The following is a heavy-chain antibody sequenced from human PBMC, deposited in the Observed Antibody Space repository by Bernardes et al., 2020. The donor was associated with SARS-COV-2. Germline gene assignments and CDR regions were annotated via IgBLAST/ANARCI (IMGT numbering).Heavy chain of an antibody. CDR1: GFTFSSYW. V-gene: IGHV3-7*04. J-gene: IGHJ4*02. CDR3: ARVYSSSWYFDY. CDR2: IKQDGSEK. Sequence: GRSLRVCCAASGFTFSSYWMSWVRQAPGKGLEWVANIKQDGSEKYYVDSVKGRFTISRDNAKNSLYVQMNSLRAEDTAVYYCARVYSSSWYFDYWGQGTLVTVSS. D-gene: IGHD6-13*01.